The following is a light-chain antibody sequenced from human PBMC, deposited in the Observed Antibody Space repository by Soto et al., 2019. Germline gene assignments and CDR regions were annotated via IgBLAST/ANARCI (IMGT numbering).Light chain of an antibody. J-gene: IGKJ4*01. CDR2: AAS. CDR3: QQLNTYPLT. Sequence: DIQLTQSPSFLSASVGDRVTITCRASQGISSYLAWYQQKPGEAPKLLIYAASTLQGGVPSRFSGSESGTEFTLTISSLQPEDFATYYCQQLNTYPLTFGGGTKVDIK. CDR1: QGISSY. V-gene: IGKV1-9*01.